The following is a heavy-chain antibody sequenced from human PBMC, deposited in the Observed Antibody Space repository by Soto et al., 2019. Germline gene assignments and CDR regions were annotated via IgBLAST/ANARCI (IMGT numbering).Heavy chain of an antibody. CDR2: ITYDGSFQ. J-gene: IGHJ4*02. CDR1: GFNFDNYG. D-gene: IGHD1-7*01. CDR3: AKDRVGGTFYTPLAF. V-gene: IGHV3-30*18. Sequence: PGGSLRFSCQASGFNFDNYGMHWVRQAPGKGLEWVAVITYDGSFQYYADSVKGRFTISRDNSKNTLSLHLNTLKPEDTAVYHCAKDRVGGTFYTPLAFWGQGTLVTAPQ.